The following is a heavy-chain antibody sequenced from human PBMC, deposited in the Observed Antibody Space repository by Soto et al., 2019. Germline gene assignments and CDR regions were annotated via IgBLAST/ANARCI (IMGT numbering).Heavy chain of an antibody. D-gene: IGHD3-10*01. Sequence: EVQLLESGGGLVQPGGSLRLSCAASGFTFSSYAMSWVRQAPGKGLEWVSAISGSGGSTYYADSVKGRFTISRDNSKNTLYLQMNSLRAEDTAVYYCAKVLGLYGSGSYYYYYYYGMDVWGQGTTVTVSS. CDR1: GFTFSSYA. CDR3: AKVLGLYGSGSYYYYYYYGMDV. CDR2: ISGSGGST. J-gene: IGHJ6*02. V-gene: IGHV3-23*01.